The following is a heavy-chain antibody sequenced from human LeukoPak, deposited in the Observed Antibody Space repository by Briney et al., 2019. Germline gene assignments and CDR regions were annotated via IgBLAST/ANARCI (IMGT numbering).Heavy chain of an antibody. J-gene: IGHJ4*02. D-gene: IGHD3-3*01. Sequence: PGGSLRLSSAASGFTFSSYGMHWVRQAPGKGLMWVSRIKSDGITTNYADSVKGRFTISRDNAKNTVYLQMNSLRAEDTAVYYCARGMFGGYCTDYWGQGTWVPVSS. V-gene: IGHV3-74*01. CDR2: IKSDGITT. CDR1: GFTFSSYG. CDR3: ARGMFGGYCTDY.